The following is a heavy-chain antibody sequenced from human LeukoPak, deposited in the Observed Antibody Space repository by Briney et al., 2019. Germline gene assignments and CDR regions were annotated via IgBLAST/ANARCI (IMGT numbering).Heavy chain of an antibody. V-gene: IGHV3-23*01. Sequence: GGSLRLSCAASGFTFSSYAMSGVRQAPGKGLEWVSAISGSGGSTNYADSVKGRFTISRDNSKNTLYLQMNSLRAEDTAVYFCASHATTGTTFFDYWGQGTLVPVSS. D-gene: IGHD1-1*01. J-gene: IGHJ4*02. CDR3: ASHATTGTTFFDY. CDR1: GFTFSSYA. CDR2: ISGSGGST.